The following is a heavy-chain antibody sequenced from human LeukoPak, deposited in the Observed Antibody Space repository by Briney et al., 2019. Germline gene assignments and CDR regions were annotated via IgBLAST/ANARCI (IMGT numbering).Heavy chain of an antibody. CDR2: ISNSGSTT. Sequence: GGSLRLSCAASGFSFSNYYVSWMLQAPGKGLEWISCISNSGSTTCHADSVKGRFSISRDNAKNLLYLQMNSLRAQDTAVSYWERGAAAGIVGWLDPWGQGTLVTVSS. CDR3: ERGAAAGIVGWLDP. D-gene: IGHD6-13*01. CDR1: GFSFSNYY. J-gene: IGHJ5*02. V-gene: IGHV3-11*04.